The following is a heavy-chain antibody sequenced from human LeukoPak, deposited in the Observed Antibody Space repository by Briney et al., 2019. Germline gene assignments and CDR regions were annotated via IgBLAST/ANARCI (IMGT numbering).Heavy chain of an antibody. V-gene: IGHV4-30-4*01. CDR2: IYYSGST. D-gene: IGHD3-10*01. CDR3: ARFGKYYFDY. Sequence: SQTLSLTCTVSGGSISSGDYYWSWIRQPPGKGLEWIGYIYYSGSTYYNPSLKSRVTISVDTSKNQFSLKLSSVTAADTAVYYCARFGKYYFDYWAREPWSPSPQ. CDR1: GGSISSGDYY. J-gene: IGHJ4*02.